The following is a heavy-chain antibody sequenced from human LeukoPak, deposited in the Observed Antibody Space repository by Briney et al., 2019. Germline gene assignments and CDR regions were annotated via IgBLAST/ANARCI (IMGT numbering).Heavy chain of an antibody. J-gene: IGHJ4*02. D-gene: IGHD2-2*01. V-gene: IGHV3-23*01. CDR1: GFTFSSYA. CDR2: ISGSGDST. Sequence: PGGSLRLSCAASGFTFSSYAMSWVRQAPGKGLEWVSPISGSGDSTYHADSVKGRITISSDNSKNTLYLQMNSLRAEDTAVYFCAKDLLDYCCCTSCPGGDYWGQGTLVTVSS. CDR3: AKDLLDYCCCTSCPGGDY.